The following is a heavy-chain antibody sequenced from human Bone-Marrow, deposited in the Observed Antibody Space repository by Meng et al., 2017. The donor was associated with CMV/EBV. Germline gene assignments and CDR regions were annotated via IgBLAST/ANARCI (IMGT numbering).Heavy chain of an antibody. V-gene: IGHV4-39*07. CDR3: ARVRDMRYCSSTSCRVWAYYYGMDV. D-gene: IGHD2-2*01. CDR2: INYSGST. J-gene: IGHJ6*02. CDR1: GGSISSNNYY. Sequence: GSLRLSCNVPGGSISSNNYYWGWIRQSPGKGLEWIGTINYSGSTYYNPSLKSRVAILVDTSKNEFSLKLSSVAAADTAVYYCARVRDMRYCSSTSCRVWAYYYGMDVWGQGTTVTVSS.